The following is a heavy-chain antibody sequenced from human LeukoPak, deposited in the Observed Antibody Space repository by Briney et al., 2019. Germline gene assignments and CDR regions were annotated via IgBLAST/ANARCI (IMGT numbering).Heavy chain of an antibody. CDR2: INTNTGNP. Sequence: ASVKVSCKASGYTFNSYAMNWVRQAPGQGLEWMGWINTNTGNPTYAQGFTGRFVFSLDTSVTTAYLQISSLKVEDTAVYYCARTYSSSPLDWGQGTLVTVSS. D-gene: IGHD6-13*01. J-gene: IGHJ4*02. CDR1: GYTFNSYA. V-gene: IGHV7-4-1*02. CDR3: ARTYSSSPLD.